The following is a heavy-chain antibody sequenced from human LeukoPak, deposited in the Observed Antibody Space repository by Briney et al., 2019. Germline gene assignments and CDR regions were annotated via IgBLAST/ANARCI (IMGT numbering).Heavy chain of an antibody. D-gene: IGHD1-14*01. Sequence: GGSLRLSCADSGGTFSSYGINWARQAPGKGLEWVSSIGSGGTDRYYADAVKGRFTISRDNAKSLLYLQMNSLRVADTAVYYCATETNGRHYDFWGQGTVVTVSS. CDR3: ATETNGRHYDF. J-gene: IGHJ4*02. CDR1: GGTFSSYG. CDR2: IGSGGTDR. V-gene: IGHV3-21*01.